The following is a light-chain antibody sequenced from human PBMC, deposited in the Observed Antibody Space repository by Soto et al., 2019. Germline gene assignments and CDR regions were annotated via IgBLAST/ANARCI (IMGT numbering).Light chain of an antibody. J-gene: IGKJ1*01. CDR1: QSVGTF. CDR2: DAS. Sequence: EIVLTQSPATLSLSPGERATLSCRASQSVGTFFAWYQQKPGQAPRLLIYDASNRATGIPARFSGSGSGTDFTLTSSSLEPEDFAVYYCQQCYNWPQWTFGQGTKVEI. CDR3: QQCYNWPQWT. V-gene: IGKV3-11*01.